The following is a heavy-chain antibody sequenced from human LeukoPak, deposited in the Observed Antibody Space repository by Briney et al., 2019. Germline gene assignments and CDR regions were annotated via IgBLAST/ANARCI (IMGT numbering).Heavy chain of an antibody. CDR1: GYSLSSGYY. J-gene: IGHJ1*01. CDR3: ARQEGRQPQFEYYQH. V-gene: IGHV4-38-2*02. Sequence: SETLSLTCTVSGYSLSSGYYWGWIRQPPGKGLEWIGSIYHSGSTYYNPSLKSRVTISVDTSKNQFSLKLSSVTAADTAVYYCARQEGRQPQFEYYQHWGQGTLVTVSS. CDR2: IYHSGST. D-gene: IGHD5-24*01.